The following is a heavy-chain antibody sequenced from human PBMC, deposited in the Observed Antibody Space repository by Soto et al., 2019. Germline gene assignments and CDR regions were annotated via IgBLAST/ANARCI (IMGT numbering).Heavy chain of an antibody. CDR2: IIPIFGTA. CDR1: GGTFSSYA. J-gene: IGHJ6*02. V-gene: IGHV1-69*13. Sequence: SVKVSCKASGGTFSSYAISWVREAPGQGLEWMGGIIPIFGTANYAQKFQGRGTITADESRSTAYMELSSLRSEDTAVYYCARVDCSSTSCYSQEYYYYGMDVWGQGTTVTVSS. D-gene: IGHD2-2*02. CDR3: ARVDCSSTSCYSQEYYYYGMDV.